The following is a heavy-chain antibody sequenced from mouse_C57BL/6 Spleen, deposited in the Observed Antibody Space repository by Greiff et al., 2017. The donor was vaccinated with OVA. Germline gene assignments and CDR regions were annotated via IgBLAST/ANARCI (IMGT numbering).Heavy chain of an antibody. J-gene: IGHJ3*01. CDR1: GFNIKDYY. CDR2: IDPEAGET. V-gene: IGHV14-2*01. Sequence: EVQLHQSGAELVKPGASVKLSCTASGFNIKDYYMHWVKQRPEQGLEWIGRIDPEAGETKYDPKFQGKATITADKSSNTAYMQLSSLTSEDAAVEYCSRGYGSGDVWFAYWGQGTLVTVSA. D-gene: IGHD1-1*01. CDR3: SRGYGSGDVWFAY.